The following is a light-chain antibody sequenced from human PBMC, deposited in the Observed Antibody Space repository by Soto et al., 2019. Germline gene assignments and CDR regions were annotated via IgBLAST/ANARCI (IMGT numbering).Light chain of an antibody. J-gene: IGKJ4*01. V-gene: IGKV3-15*01. Sequence: IVMTQSPATLSVSPGETATLSCRASQSVSSNLAWYQQKPGQAPRLLVSGASTRATGIPARFSGSGSGTDFTLTISSLQSEDLAVYYCQQYNNWPLTFGGGTKVEIK. CDR1: QSVSSN. CDR3: QQYNNWPLT. CDR2: GAS.